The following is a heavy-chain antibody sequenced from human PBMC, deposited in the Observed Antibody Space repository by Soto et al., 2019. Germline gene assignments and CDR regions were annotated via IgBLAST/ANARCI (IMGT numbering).Heavy chain of an antibody. J-gene: IGHJ4*02. V-gene: IGHV3-11*01. D-gene: IGHD4-4*01. CDR3: AREPRDDYMISGGFDY. CDR1: GFTFSDYY. Sequence: QVQLVESGGGLVKPGGSLRLSCVASGFTFSDYYMSWFRQAPGKGLEWVSYISSGGSVIYSADSRKGRFTISRDNAKNSLYLQVNSLRAEDTAVYYCAREPRDDYMISGGFDYWGQGTLVTVSS. CDR2: ISSGGSVI.